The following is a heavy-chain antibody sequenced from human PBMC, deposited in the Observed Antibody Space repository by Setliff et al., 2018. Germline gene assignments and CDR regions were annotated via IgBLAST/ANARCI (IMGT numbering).Heavy chain of an antibody. D-gene: IGHD3-22*01. V-gene: IGHV4-30-4*08. CDR2: IYYSGST. CDR1: GGSISSGDYY. J-gene: IGHJ3*02. Sequence: KPSETLSLTCTVSGGSISSGDYYWSWIRQPPGKGLEFVGYIYYSGSTYYNPSLKSRVTISIDTSKNQFSLKVNSVTAADTAVYYCASAPLLYSDSSGLSGTFDIWGQGTMVTVSS. CDR3: ASAPLLYSDSSGLSGTFDI.